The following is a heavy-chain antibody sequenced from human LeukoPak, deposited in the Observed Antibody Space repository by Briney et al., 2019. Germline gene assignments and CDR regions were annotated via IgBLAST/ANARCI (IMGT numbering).Heavy chain of an antibody. CDR3: ARLSYDSSGYYNWFDP. J-gene: IGHJ5*02. CDR2: INPNSGGT. CDR1: GYTFTGYY. V-gene: IGHV1-2*02. Sequence: GASVKVSCKASGYTFTGYYMHWVRQAPGQGLEGMGWINPNSGGTNYAQKFQGRVTMTRDTSISTAYMELSRLRSDDKAVYYCARLSYDSSGYYNWFDPWGQGTLVTVSS. D-gene: IGHD3-22*01.